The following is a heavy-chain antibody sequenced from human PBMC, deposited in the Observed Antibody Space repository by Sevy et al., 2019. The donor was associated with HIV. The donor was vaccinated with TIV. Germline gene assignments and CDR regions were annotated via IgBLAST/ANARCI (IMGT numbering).Heavy chain of an antibody. V-gene: IGHV3-30-3*01. CDR3: ARGSGVAFDY. CDR1: GFTFSSYA. D-gene: IGHD3-10*01. Sequence: GGSLRLSCAASGFTFSSYAMHWVRQAPGKGLEWVAVISYDGSNKYYADSVKGRFTISRDNVKNTLYLQMSSLRAEDTALYYCARGSGVAFDYWGQGTLVTVSS. CDR2: ISYDGSNK. J-gene: IGHJ4*02.